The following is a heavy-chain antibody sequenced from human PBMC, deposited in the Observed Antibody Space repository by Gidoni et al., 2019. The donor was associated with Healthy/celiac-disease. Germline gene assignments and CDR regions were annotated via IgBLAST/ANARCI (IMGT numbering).Heavy chain of an antibody. CDR1: GGSISSYY. CDR3: AREVIWFYDSSEYYFDY. J-gene: IGHJ4*02. CDR2: IYTSGST. D-gene: IGHD3-22*01. Sequence: QVQLQESGPGLVKPPETLSRTCPVSGGSISSYYWSWIRQPAGKGLEWIGRIYTSGSTNYNPSLKSRVTMSVDTSKNQFSLKLSSVTAADTAVYYCAREVIWFYDSSEYYFDYWGQGTLVTVSS. V-gene: IGHV4-4*07.